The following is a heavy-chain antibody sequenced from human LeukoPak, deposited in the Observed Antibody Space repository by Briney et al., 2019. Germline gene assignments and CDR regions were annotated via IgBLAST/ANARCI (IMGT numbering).Heavy chain of an antibody. CDR3: AKDGGGWYTSGWYYFDS. V-gene: IGHV3-23*01. Sequence: GGSLRLSCAASGITFDNYAMSWVRQAPGKGLEWVSAFSGRGATTYYAYSVKGLFTISSDKSKNTLYLQMNSLRAEDTAIYYCAKDGGGWYTSGWYYFDSWGQGTLVTVSS. CDR1: GITFDNYA. CDR2: FSGRGATT. D-gene: IGHD6-19*01. J-gene: IGHJ4*02.